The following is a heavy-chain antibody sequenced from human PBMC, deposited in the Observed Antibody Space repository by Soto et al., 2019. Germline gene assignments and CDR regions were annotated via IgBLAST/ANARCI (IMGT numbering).Heavy chain of an antibody. J-gene: IGHJ1*01. D-gene: IGHD1-1*01. CDR3: ARGRTVSSIGPLLV. CDR1: GYNFFDYG. Sequence: QIQLVQSGAEVEKPGASVKVSCKASGYNFFDYGVSWVRQAPGQGLEWMGWVSPKSGNTDFARKVQGRVTMTADTSTNTAYLELRGLRSDDTAVYYCARGRTVSSIGPLLVWGQGTLVSVSS. CDR2: VSPKSGNT. V-gene: IGHV1-18*01.